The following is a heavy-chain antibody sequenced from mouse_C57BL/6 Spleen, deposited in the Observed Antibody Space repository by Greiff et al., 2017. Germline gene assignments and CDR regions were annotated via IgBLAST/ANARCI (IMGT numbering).Heavy chain of an antibody. CDR2: ISYDGSN. V-gene: IGHV3-6*01. CDR3: ARDPYDGYSDY. J-gene: IGHJ2*01. D-gene: IGHD2-3*01. CDR1: GYSIPSGYY. Sequence: EVQLQESGPGLVKPSQSLSLTCSVTGYSIPSGYYWNWIRQFPGNKLEWMGYISYDGSNNYNPSLKNRISITRDTSKNQFFLKLNSVTTEDTATYYCARDPYDGYSDYWGQGTTLTVSS.